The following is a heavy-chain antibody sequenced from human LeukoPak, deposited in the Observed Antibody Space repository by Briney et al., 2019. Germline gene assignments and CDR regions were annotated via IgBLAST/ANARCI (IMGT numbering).Heavy chain of an antibody. CDR1: GFSFSDYY. CDR3: ARGAATFDC. CDR2: ISSSSSYT. Sequence: RGSLRLSCAASGFSFSDYYMSWIRQAPGKGLEWVSYISSSSSYTKYADSVKGRFTISRDNAKNSLYLQMNSLRAEDTAVYYCARGAATFDCRGQGALVTVSS. D-gene: IGHD2-15*01. J-gene: IGHJ4*02. V-gene: IGHV3-11*06.